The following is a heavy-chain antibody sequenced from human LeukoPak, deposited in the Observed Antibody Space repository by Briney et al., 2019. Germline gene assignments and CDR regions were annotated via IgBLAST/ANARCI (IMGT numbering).Heavy chain of an antibody. CDR3: AADPDTTMAFDC. CDR2: IVGDSTDT. Sequence: SVKVSCKASGFTFTSSSIQWIREARGQRLEWIGWIVGDSTDTYYAQRFQERVTIARDMSTSTAYLELSSLRSEDTAVYYCAADPDTTMAFDCWGQGTLVTVSS. CDR1: GFTFTSSS. J-gene: IGHJ4*02. V-gene: IGHV1-58*02. D-gene: IGHD5-18*01.